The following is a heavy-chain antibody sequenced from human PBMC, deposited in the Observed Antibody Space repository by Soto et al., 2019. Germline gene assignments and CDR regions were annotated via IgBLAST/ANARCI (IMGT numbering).Heavy chain of an antibody. CDR1: GFTFSSYG. CDR3: ARDASRDSSARGWFDP. Sequence: GGSLRLSCAASGFTFSSYGMHWVRQAPGKGLEWVAVIWYDGSNKYYADSVKGRFTISRDNSKNTLYLQMNSLRAEDTAVYYCARDASRDSSARGWFDPWGPGTLVTVPQ. CDR2: IWYDGSNK. V-gene: IGHV3-33*01. J-gene: IGHJ5*02. D-gene: IGHD6-13*01.